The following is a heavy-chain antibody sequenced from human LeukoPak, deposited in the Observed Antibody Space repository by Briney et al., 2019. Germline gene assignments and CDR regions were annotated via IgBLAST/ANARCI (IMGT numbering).Heavy chain of an antibody. CDR1: GYTFTDYG. V-gene: IGHV1-18*01. CDR2: ISAYNGNT. J-gene: IGHJ4*02. CDR3: ARGFSLGFGESPADY. Sequence: ASVKVSCKASGYTFTDYGISWVRQAPGQGLEWMGWISAYNGNTNYAQKLQGRVTMTTDTSTSTAYMELRSLRSDDTAVYYCARGFSLGFGESPADYWGQGTLVTVSS. D-gene: IGHD3-10*01.